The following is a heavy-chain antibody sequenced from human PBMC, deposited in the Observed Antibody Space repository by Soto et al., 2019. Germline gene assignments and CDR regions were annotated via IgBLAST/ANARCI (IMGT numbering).Heavy chain of an antibody. CDR2: ISGSGGST. D-gene: IGHD3-3*01. J-gene: IGHJ4*02. V-gene: IGHV3-23*01. Sequence: EVQLLESGGGLVQPGGSLRLSCAASGFTFSSYAMSWVRQAPGKGLEWVSAISGSGGSTYYADSVKGRFTISRDNSKKTLYLQMNSLRAEDTAVYYCAKGGGDFGVVRELDYWGQGTLVTVSS. CDR1: GFTFSSYA. CDR3: AKGGGDFGVVRELDY.